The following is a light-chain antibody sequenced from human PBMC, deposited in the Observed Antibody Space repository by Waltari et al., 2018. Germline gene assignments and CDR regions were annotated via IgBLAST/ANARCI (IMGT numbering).Light chain of an antibody. CDR1: QNILHTSNNLNY. J-gene: IGKJ4*01. Sequence: DIVMTQSPDSLAVSLGERATINCKSSQNILHTSNNLNYVAWYQNKPGQPPKLLIYWASIRQFGVPARFSGGGSGTDFTLTIASLQAEDVAIYYCQQYYSAVTFGGGTKVEIK. CDR3: QQYYSAVT. V-gene: IGKV4-1*01. CDR2: WAS.